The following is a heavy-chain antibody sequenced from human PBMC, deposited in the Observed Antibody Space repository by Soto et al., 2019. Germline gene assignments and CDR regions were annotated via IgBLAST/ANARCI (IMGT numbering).Heavy chain of an antibody. V-gene: IGHV3-30*03. Sequence: SLRLSCAASGFTFSSYGMHLVRQAPGKGLEWGAVISYDGSNKYYADSVQGRFTISRDNSKNTLYLQMNSLRAEDTDVYFCATDNKDYYYGMDVWSQGNTVNVSS. J-gene: IGHJ6*02. CDR1: GFTFSSYG. CDR3: ATDNKDYYYGMDV. CDR2: ISYDGSNK.